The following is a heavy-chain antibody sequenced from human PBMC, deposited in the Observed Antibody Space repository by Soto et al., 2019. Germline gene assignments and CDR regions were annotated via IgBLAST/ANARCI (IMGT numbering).Heavy chain of an antibody. J-gene: IGHJ4*02. CDR1: GFTFSSYA. V-gene: IGHV3-30-3*01. CDR3: AGDHGLAD. D-gene: IGHD3-10*01. Sequence: QVQLVESGGGVVQPGRSLRLSCAASGFTFSSYAMHWVRQAPGKGLEWVAVISYDGSTESHADSVKGRFTISRDNSKNTLYLQMSSLRAEDTALYWCAGDHGLADWGQGTLVTVSS. CDR2: ISYDGSTE.